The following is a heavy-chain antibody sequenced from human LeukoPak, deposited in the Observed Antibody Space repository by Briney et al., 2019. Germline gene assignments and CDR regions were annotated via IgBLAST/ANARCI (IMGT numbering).Heavy chain of an antibody. CDR3: TKNNWFDP. D-gene: IGHD2-8*01. V-gene: IGHV4-34*08. CDR2: INHSGST. CDR1: GFTFSSYW. J-gene: IGHJ5*02. Sequence: GSLRLSCAASGFTFSSYWMSWVRQAPGKGLEWIGEINHSGSTNYNPSLKSRVTISVDTSKNQFSLRLTSVTAADTAVYYCTKNNWFDPWGQGTLVTVSS.